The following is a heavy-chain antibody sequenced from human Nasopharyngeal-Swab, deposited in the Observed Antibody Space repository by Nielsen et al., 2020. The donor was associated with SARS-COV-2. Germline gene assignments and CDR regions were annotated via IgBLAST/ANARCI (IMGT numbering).Heavy chain of an antibody. J-gene: IGHJ5*02. CDR3: ATAVVVTAISWFDP. CDR2: FDPEDCET. D-gene: IGHD2-21*02. V-gene: IGHV1-24*01. Sequence: SVNVSCKVSVYTLTELSMHWVRQAPRKGLEWMGGFDPEDCETIYAQKFQARVTITEDTSTDTAYMELSSLRSEDTAVYYCATAVVVTAISWFDPLGQGTLVTVSS. CDR1: VYTLTELS.